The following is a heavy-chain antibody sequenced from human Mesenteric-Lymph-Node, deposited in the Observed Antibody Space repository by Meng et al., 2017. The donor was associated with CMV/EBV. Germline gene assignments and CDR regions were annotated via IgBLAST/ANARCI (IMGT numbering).Heavy chain of an antibody. CDR3: ARERKSGGTPDY. CDR1: GYTFTSYY. J-gene: IGHJ4*02. V-gene: IGHV1-46*01. Sequence: ASVKVSCKASGYTFTSYYMHWVRQAPGQGLEWMGIINPSGGSTSYAQKFQGRVTTTRDTSTSTVYMELSSLRSEDTAVYYCARERKSGGTPDYWGQGTLVTISS. CDR2: INPSGGST. D-gene: IGHD1-1*01.